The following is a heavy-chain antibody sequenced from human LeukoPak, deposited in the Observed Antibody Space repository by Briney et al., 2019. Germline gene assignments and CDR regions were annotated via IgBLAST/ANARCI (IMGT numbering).Heavy chain of an antibody. J-gene: IGHJ3*02. CDR2: INPNSGGT. CDR3: AKDEKGYYHDTSGYPDAFDI. V-gene: IGHV1-2*02. CDR1: GYTFTGYY. Sequence: EASVKVSCKASGYTFTGYYMHWVRQAPGQGLEWMGWINPNSGGTNYAQKFQGRVTMTRDTSISTAYMELSRLRSEDTAVYYCAKDEKGYYHDTSGYPDAFDIWGQGTMVTVSS. D-gene: IGHD3-22*01.